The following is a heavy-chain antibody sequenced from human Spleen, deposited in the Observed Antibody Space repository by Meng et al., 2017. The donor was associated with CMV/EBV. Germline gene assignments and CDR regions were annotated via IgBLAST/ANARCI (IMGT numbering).Heavy chain of an antibody. CDR2: INHSGST. CDR1: GGSFSGCY. J-gene: IGHJ5*02. V-gene: IGHV4-34*01. Sequence: CAVYGGSFSGCYWRWLRQPPGKGLEWIREINHSGSTNSNQSLKSRVTISVDTSKNQFSLKLSSVTAADTAVYCCAREPFWSYNWLDPWGQGTLVTVSS. CDR3: AREPFWSYNWLDP. D-gene: IGHD3-3*01.